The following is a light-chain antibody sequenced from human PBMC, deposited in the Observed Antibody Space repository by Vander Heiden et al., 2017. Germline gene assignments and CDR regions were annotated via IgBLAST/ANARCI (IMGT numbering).Light chain of an antibody. J-gene: IGKJ5*01. CDR3: QRFGSSIT. V-gene: IGKV3-20*01. CDR1: QSISSSY. CDR2: DAS. Sequence: EIVLTQYPGTLPLSPGERATLTCRASQSISSSYLAWYRQKPGQGPRLLIYDASSRATGIPDRLSGSGSGTDFTLTITRLEPEDSAVYYCQRFGSSITFGQGTRLEIK.